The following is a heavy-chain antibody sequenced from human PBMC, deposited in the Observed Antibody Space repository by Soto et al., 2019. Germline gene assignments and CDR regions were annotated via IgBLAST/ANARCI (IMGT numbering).Heavy chain of an antibody. CDR2: ITYDGSNK. D-gene: IGHD1-26*01. Sequence: QVQLVESGGGVVQPGRSLRLSCAASGFTFSSYAMHWVRQAPAKGLEWVAVITYDGSNKYYADSVKGRFTISRDNSKNTLYLQMNSLRAEDTAVYYCARDWEALDYWGQGTLVTVS. V-gene: IGHV3-30-3*01. CDR3: ARDWEALDY. CDR1: GFTFSSYA. J-gene: IGHJ4*02.